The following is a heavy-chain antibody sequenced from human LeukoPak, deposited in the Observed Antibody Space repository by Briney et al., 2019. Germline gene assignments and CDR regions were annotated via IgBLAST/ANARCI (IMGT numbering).Heavy chain of an antibody. V-gene: IGHV3-53*01. Sequence: PGGSLRLSCAASGFTVSSNYMSWVRQAPGKGLEWVSVIYSGGSTYYADSVKGRFTISRDNSKNTLYLQMNSLRAEDTAVYYCARGLYSSRGDAWGKGTTVTVSS. D-gene: IGHD6-13*01. CDR1: GFTVSSNY. CDR2: IYSGGST. J-gene: IGHJ6*04. CDR3: ARGLYSSRGDA.